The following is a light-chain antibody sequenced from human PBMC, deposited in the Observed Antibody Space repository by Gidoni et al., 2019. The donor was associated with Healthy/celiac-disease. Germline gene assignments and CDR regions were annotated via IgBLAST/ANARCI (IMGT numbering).Light chain of an antibody. J-gene: IGKJ2*01. CDR3: QQYNNWPLYT. CDR2: GAS. V-gene: IGKV3-15*01. Sequence: EIVMTQSPATLPVSPGERATLPCRASQSVSSNLAWYQQKPGQAPRLLIYGASTRATGIPARFSGSGSGTEFTLTISSLQSEDFAVYYCQQYNNWPLYTFXHXTKLXIK. CDR1: QSVSSN.